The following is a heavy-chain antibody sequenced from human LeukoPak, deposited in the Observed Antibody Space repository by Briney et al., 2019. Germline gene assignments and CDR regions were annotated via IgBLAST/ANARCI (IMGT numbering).Heavy chain of an antibody. Sequence: PGGSLRLSCAASGFTFSSYWMSWVRQAPGKGLEWVANIKQDGSEKYYVDSVKGRFTISRDNAKNSLYLQMNSLRAEDTAVYYCARDQGGSYYYYYYMDVWGKGTTVTVSS. D-gene: IGHD1-26*01. CDR3: ARDQGGSYYYYYYMDV. J-gene: IGHJ6*03. V-gene: IGHV3-7*01. CDR1: GFTFSSYW. CDR2: IKQDGSEK.